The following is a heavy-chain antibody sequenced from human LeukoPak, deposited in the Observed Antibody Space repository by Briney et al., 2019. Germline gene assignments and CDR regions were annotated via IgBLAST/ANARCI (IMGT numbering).Heavy chain of an antibody. V-gene: IGHV4-34*01. D-gene: IGHD1-26*01. CDR2: INHSGST. J-gene: IGHJ2*01. Sequence: SETLSLTCDVSGFSINRGYYWSWIRQPPGKGLEWIGEINHSGSTNYNPSLKSRVTISVDTSKNQFSLKLSSVTAADTAVYYCARRGSYFYWYFDLWGRGTLVTVSS. CDR3: ARRGSYFYWYFDL. CDR1: GFSINRGYY.